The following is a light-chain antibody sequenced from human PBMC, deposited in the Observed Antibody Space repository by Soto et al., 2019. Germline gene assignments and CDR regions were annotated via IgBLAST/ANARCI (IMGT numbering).Light chain of an antibody. CDR3: CSSGGDRI. CDR1: SSNVGGYNF. J-gene: IGLJ2*01. Sequence: QSVLTQAASVSGSPGQSIAISCTRTSSNVGGYNFVSWYQQHPGKAPKLLIYEVNKRPSGVSNRFSGSKSDNTASLSISGLQAEDEADYYCCSSGGDRIFGGGTQLTVL. CDR2: EVN. V-gene: IGLV2-23*02.